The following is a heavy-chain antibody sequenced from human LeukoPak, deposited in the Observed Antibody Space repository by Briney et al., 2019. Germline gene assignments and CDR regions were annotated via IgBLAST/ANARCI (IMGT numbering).Heavy chain of an antibody. CDR3: ARHWKVGSCSRVRWFDP. J-gene: IGHJ5*02. V-gene: IGHV4-39*01. CDR1: GGSISSSSYY. Sequence: SETLSLTCTVSGGSISSSSYYWGWIRQPPGKGLEWIGSIYYSGSTYYNPSLKSRVTTSVDTSKNQFSLKLSSVTAADTAVYYCARHWKVGSCSRVRWFDPWGQGTLVTVSS. D-gene: IGHD6-13*01. CDR2: IYYSGST.